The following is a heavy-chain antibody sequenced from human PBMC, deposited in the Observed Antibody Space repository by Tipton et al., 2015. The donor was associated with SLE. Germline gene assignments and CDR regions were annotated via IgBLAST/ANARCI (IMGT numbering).Heavy chain of an antibody. CDR2: IDDSGST. V-gene: IGHV4-34*01. CDR1: GGSFSAYF. CDR3: ARDKPYDI. Sequence: TLSLTCTVHGGSFSAYFWTWIRQPPGKGLEWIGDIDDSGSTNYNPSLKSRVIISGDTSKNQFSLKLTSVTAADTAVYYCARDKPYDIWGQGTMVTVSS. J-gene: IGHJ3*02.